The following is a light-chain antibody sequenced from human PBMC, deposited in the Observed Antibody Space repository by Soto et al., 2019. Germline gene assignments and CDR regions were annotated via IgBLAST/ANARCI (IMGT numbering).Light chain of an antibody. CDR1: DHILYSSDNKNY. Sequence: DIVLTQSPDSLAVSLGESATINCKYRDHILYSSDNKNYLSWYQQRPGQPPKLLIYWASTRESGVPDRFSGSGAGTDFTLTSSSLQAEDVAVYYCQQYYGAPWTFGQGTKVDI. V-gene: IGKV4-1*01. J-gene: IGKJ1*01. CDR3: QQYYGAPWT. CDR2: WAS.